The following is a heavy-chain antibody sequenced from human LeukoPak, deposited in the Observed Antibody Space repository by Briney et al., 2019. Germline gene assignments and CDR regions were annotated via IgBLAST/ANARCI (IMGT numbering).Heavy chain of an antibody. D-gene: IGHD2-2*01. CDR1: GYTFTSYG. J-gene: IGHJ4*02. Sequence: ASVKVSCKASGYTFTSYGISWVRQAPGHGLEWMGWISAYNGNTNYAQKLQGRVTMTTDTSTSTAYMELRSLRSDDTAVYYCARAFCSSTRGYYYFDYWGQGTLVTVSS. V-gene: IGHV1-18*01. CDR3: ARAFCSSTRGYYYFDY. CDR2: ISAYNGNT.